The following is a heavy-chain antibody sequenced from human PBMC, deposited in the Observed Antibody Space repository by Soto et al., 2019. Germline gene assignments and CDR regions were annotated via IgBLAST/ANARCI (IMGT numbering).Heavy chain of an antibody. CDR3: ARVPSFSTLDY. D-gene: IGHD4-17*01. J-gene: IGHJ4*02. CDR2: ISAYNGDR. V-gene: IGHV1-18*04. Sequence: ASVKVSCKASGYTFTSYGFNWVRQAPGQGLEWMGWISAYNGDRKYSQKFLGRVSLTTDTYTNTAYMELRTLRSDDTAVYYCARVPSFSTLDYWGQGTLVTVS. CDR1: GYTFTSYG.